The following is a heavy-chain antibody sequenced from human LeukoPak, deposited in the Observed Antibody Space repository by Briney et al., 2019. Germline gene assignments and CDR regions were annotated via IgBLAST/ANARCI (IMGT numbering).Heavy chain of an antibody. CDR3: ARVPLYSGTYYFDY. CDR1: GGSISGYY. V-gene: IGHV4-59*01. CDR2: IYYSGST. J-gene: IGHJ4*02. Sequence: SETLSLTCTVSGGSISGYYWSWIRQPPGKGLEWIGYIYYSGSTNYNPSLKSRVTISVDASKNQFSLKLSSMTAADTAVYYCARVPLYSGTYYFDYWGQGTLVTVSS. D-gene: IGHD1-26*01.